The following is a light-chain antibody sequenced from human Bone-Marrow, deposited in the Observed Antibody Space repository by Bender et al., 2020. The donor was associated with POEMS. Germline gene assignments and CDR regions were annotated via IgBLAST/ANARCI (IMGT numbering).Light chain of an antibody. CDR1: SSDVGGYDY. CDR2: KVN. V-gene: IGLV2-8*01. J-gene: IGLJ3*02. Sequence: QSALTQPPSASGSPGQSVTISCTGTSSDVGGYDYVSWYQHNPGKVPKLLIYKVNERPSGVPDRFSGSKSGNTASLTISGLQTDDEADYYCCSYGTIWVFGGGTKVTVL. CDR3: CSYGTIWV.